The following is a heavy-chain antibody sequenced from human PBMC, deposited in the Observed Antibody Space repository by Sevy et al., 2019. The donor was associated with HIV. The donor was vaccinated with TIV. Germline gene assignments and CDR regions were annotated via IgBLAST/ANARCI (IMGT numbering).Heavy chain of an antibody. CDR3: AKGITIFGVVNSYYYGMDV. CDR2: ISYDGSNK. D-gene: IGHD3-3*01. J-gene: IGHJ6*02. V-gene: IGHV3-30*18. CDR1: GFTFSSYG. Sequence: GGSLRLSCAASGFTFSSYGMHWVRQAPGKGLEWVAVISYDGSNKYYADSVKGRFTISRGNSKNTLYLQMNSLRAEDTAVYYCAKGITIFGVVNSYYYGMDVWGQGTTVTVSS.